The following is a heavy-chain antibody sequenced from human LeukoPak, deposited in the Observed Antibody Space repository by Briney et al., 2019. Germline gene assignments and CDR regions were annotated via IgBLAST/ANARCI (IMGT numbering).Heavy chain of an antibody. V-gene: IGHV4-59*08. J-gene: IGHJ4*02. CDR1: GGSISSYY. Sequence: SETLSLTCTVSGGSISSYYWSWIRQPPGKGLEWIGYIYSSGSTNYNPSLKSRVTISADTSKNQFTLKLSSVTAADTAVYYCARQTWLLDYWGQGTLVTVSS. D-gene: IGHD5-12*01. CDR2: IYSSGST. CDR3: ARQTWLLDY.